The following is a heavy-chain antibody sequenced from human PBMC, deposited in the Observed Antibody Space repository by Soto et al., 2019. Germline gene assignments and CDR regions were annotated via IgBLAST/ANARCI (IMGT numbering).Heavy chain of an antibody. Sequence: SVKVSSKASRGTFNTYTLSWVRRAPGQGLEWMGSIIPIFGTANYAPRFRGRLSLTADQSATTTYMELTSLTSEDTAFYYCGRIPHDSLPTSDPLDIWGQGTLVPGSS. V-gene: IGHV1-69*13. CDR3: GRIPHDSLPTSDPLDI. CDR1: RGTFNTYT. J-gene: IGHJ1*01. CDR2: IIPIFGTA. D-gene: IGHD3-9*01.